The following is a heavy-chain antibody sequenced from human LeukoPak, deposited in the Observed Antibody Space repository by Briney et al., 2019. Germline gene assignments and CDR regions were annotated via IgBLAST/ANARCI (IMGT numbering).Heavy chain of an antibody. V-gene: IGHV3-23*01. J-gene: IGHJ5*02. Sequence: PGGSLRLSCAASGFTFSSCGMSWVRQAPGKGLEWVSAISGSGGSTYYADSVKGRFTISRDNSKNTLYLQMNSLRAEDTAVYYCARAGPDVLLWFGELFDWFDPWGQGTLVTVSS. CDR3: ARAGPDVLLWFGELFDWFDP. CDR1: GFTFSSCG. D-gene: IGHD3-10*01. CDR2: ISGSGGST.